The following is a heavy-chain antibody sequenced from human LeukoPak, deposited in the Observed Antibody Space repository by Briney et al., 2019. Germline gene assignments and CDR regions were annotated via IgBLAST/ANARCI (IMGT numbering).Heavy chain of an antibody. D-gene: IGHD3-10*01. J-gene: IGHJ4*02. CDR1: GGTFSSYA. V-gene: IGHV1-69*05. Sequence: SAKVSCKASGGTFSSYAISWVRQAPGQGLEWMGGIIPIFGTANYAQKFQGRVTITTDESTSTAYMELSSLRSEDTAVYYCARDTDGSGSLLDYWGQGTLVTVSS. CDR2: IIPIFGTA. CDR3: ARDTDGSGSLLDY.